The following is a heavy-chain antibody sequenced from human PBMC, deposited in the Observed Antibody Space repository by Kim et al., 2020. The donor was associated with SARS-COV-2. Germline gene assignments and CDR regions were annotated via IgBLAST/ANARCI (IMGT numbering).Heavy chain of an antibody. Sequence: ASVKVSCQASGYTFTSYYMHWVRQAPGQGLEWMGIINPSGGSTSYAQKFQGRVTMTRDTSTSTVYMELSSLRSEDTAVYYCARDRRDYYDSSGYYSPAFDIWGQGTMVTVSS. CDR2: INPSGGST. J-gene: IGHJ3*02. D-gene: IGHD3-22*01. V-gene: IGHV1-46*01. CDR1: GYTFTSYY. CDR3: ARDRRDYYDSSGYYSPAFDI.